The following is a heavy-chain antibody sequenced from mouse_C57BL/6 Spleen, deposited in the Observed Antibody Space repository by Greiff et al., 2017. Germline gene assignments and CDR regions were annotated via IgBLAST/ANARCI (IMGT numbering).Heavy chain of an antibody. Sequence: QVQLKQPGAELVMPGASVKLSCKASGYTFTSYWLHWVKQRPGQGLEWIGEIDPSDSYTNYNQKFKGKSTLTVDKSSSTAYMQLSSLTSEDSAVYYCARKAGGLLRDFDYWGQGTTLTVSS. J-gene: IGHJ2*01. CDR2: IDPSDSYT. CDR3: ARKAGGLLRDFDY. V-gene: IGHV1-69*01. D-gene: IGHD1-1*01. CDR1: GYTFTSYW.